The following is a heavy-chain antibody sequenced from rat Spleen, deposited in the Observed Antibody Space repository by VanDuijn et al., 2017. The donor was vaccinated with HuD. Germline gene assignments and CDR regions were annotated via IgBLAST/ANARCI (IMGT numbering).Heavy chain of an antibody. V-gene: IGHV5-58*01. J-gene: IGHJ3*01. Sequence: EVQLVETGGGLVQPGESLKLSCVASGFTFSSYWMYWIRQAPGEGLEWISSISPDGGSTYYPDSVKGRFTISRDNAENTVYLQMNSLRSEDTSTYYCAMSDGVHYNLPFASWGQGTLVTVSS. D-gene: IGHD1-12*02. CDR1: GFTFSSYW. CDR2: ISPDGGST. CDR3: AMSDGVHYNLPFAS.